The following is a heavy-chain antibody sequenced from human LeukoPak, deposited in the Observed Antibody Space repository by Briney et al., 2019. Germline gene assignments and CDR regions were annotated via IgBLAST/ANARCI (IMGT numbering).Heavy chain of an antibody. CDR3: ARGIFRPQSIDY. J-gene: IGHJ4*02. Sequence: PSETLSLTFAVSGGSISSSNWWSWVRQSPGKGLEWIGEIYHSGSTNYNPSLKSRVTISVDKSKNQFSLKLSSVTAADTAVYYCARGIFRPQSIDYWGQGTLVTVSS. D-gene: IGHD6-6*01. CDR2: IYHSGST. V-gene: IGHV4-4*02. CDR1: GGSISSSNW.